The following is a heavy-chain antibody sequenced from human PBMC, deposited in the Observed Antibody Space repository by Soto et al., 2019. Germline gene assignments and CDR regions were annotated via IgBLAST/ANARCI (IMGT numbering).Heavy chain of an antibody. CDR2: ISYDGSNK. CDR1: GFTFSSYG. V-gene: IGHV3-30*18. Sequence: QVQLVESGGGVVQPGRSLRLSCAASGFTFSSYGMHWVRQAPGKGLEWVAVISYDGSNKYYADSVKGRFTISRDNSKNTLYLQMNSLRAEDTAVYYCANGRRGDPTADYWGQGTLVTVSS. CDR3: ANGRRGDPTADY. J-gene: IGHJ4*02. D-gene: IGHD2-21*02.